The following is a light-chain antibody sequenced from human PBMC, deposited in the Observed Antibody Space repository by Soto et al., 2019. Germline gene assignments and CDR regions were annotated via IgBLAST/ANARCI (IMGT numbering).Light chain of an antibody. Sequence: EIVLTQSPGTLSLSPGERATLSCRASQSVSSSYLAWYKQKPGQAPRLLIYGASRRATGIPDRFSGSGSGTDFTLTISRLEPEDFAVYYCQQYGSSTGYTFGQGTKLEIK. CDR2: GAS. CDR3: QQYGSSTGYT. CDR1: QSVSSSY. J-gene: IGKJ2*01. V-gene: IGKV3-20*01.